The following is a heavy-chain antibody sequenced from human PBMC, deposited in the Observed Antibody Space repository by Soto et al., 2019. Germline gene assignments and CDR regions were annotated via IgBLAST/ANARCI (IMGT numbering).Heavy chain of an antibody. CDR2: VNLSGNT. CDR3: ARSPKFYNYVWGNSTY. CDR1: GASFSPYH. J-gene: IGHJ4*02. Sequence: SETLSLTCAIYGASFSPYHWSWIRQSPGKGLEWIGEVNLSGNTYYNPSFKTRVTMSVDASKNQFSLKMGCLTAADTAIYYCARSPKFYNYVWGNSTYWGQGALVTVSS. D-gene: IGHD3-16*01. V-gene: IGHV4-34*01.